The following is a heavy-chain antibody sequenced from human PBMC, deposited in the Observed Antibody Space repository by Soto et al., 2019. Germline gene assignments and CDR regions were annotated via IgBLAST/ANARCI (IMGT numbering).Heavy chain of an antibody. J-gene: IGHJ4*02. D-gene: IGHD2-21*02. CDR3: ARWESGDWYLGI. CDR2: INQDGTLK. Sequence: EVQLVESGGGLAQPGGSLRLSCAASGFTFSGYWMTWVRQAPGKGLEWVASINQDGTLKYFVDSVRGRFIISRDNAKSSVFLQMITLRVDDTAVYYCARWESGDWYLGIWGQGTLIAVSS. V-gene: IGHV3-7*03. CDR1: GFTFSGYW.